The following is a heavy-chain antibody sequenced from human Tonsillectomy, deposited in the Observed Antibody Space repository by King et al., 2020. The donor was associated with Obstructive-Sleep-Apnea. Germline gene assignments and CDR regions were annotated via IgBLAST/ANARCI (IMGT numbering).Heavy chain of an antibody. CDR2: INHSGST. J-gene: IGHJ3*02. Sequence: VQLQQWGARLLKPSETLSLTCAVSGGSFNGYFWSWIRQPPGRGLEWLWEINHSGSTNYNPSLKTRVTMSVDTSKNQFSLNLKSVTAADTAVYFCARGASVATKDAFDIWGQGTMVTVSS. D-gene: IGHD1-26*01. CDR1: GGSFNGYF. V-gene: IGHV4-34*01. CDR3: ARGASVATKDAFDI.